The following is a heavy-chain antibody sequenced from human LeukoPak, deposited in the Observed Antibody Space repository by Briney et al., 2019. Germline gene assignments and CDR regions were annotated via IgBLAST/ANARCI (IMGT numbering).Heavy chain of an antibody. Sequence: SQTLSLTCTVSGGSISSGGYYWSWIRQPPGRGLEWIGYIYHSGSTYYNPSLKSRVTISVDRSKNQFSLKLSSVTAADTAVYYCARDSPGVGVAAAGPFDYWGQGTLVTVSS. J-gene: IGHJ4*02. V-gene: IGHV4-30-2*01. D-gene: IGHD6-13*01. CDR1: GGSISSGGYY. CDR3: ARDSPGVGVAAAGPFDY. CDR2: IYHSGST.